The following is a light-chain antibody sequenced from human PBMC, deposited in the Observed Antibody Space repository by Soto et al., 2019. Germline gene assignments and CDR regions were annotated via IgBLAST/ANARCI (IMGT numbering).Light chain of an antibody. CDR2: GTS. J-gene: IGKJ5*01. CDR3: QQTYTTPEIT. Sequence: DIQMTQSPSSLSASVGDRVIITCRASQSISSYLNWYQQKPGKAPKLLIYGTSSLQSGVPSRFSGSGSGTDFTLTISSLQPEDFATYYCQQTYTTPEITFGQGTRLEIK. CDR1: QSISSY. V-gene: IGKV1-39*01.